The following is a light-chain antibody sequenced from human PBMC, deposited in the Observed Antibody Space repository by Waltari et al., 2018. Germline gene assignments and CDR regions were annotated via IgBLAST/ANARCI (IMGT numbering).Light chain of an antibody. CDR1: QSISSY. Sequence: DIQMTQSPSSLSASVGDRVHITCRASQSISSYLNWYQQKPGKAPNFLIYGASNLQSGVPSRFSGSGSGTDFTLTISSLQLEDFATYSCQQSHSIPWTFGQGTKVEI. J-gene: IGKJ1*01. CDR3: QQSHSIPWT. V-gene: IGKV1-39*01. CDR2: GAS.